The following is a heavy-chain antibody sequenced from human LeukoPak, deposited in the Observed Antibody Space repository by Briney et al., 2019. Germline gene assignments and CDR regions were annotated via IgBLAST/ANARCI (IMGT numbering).Heavy chain of an antibody. V-gene: IGHV3-23*01. J-gene: IGHJ4*02. CDR2: MSGSGTTT. Sequence: GGSLRLSCAASGFTFSSYAMTWVRQAPGKGLEWVAAMSGSGTTTYSADSAKGRFTISRDNSKNTLYVEMSSLRAEDTAVHYCAKFFAPSGGASGWPWTIDCWGQGTLVTVSS. D-gene: IGHD6-19*01. CDR3: AKFFAPSGGASGWPWTIDC. CDR1: GFTFSSYA.